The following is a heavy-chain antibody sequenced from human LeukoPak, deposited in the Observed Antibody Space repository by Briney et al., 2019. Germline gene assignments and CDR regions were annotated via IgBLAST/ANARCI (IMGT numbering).Heavy chain of an antibody. Sequence: SETLSLTCTVSGGSISSYYWSWIRQPPGKGLEWIGYIYYSGSTNYNPSLKSRVTISVDTSKNQFSLKLSSVTAADTAVYYCARRGSYYGSGSYLGYWGQGTLVTVSS. D-gene: IGHD3-10*01. CDR3: ARRGSYYGSGSYLGY. J-gene: IGHJ4*02. V-gene: IGHV4-59*12. CDR1: GGSISSYY. CDR2: IYYSGST.